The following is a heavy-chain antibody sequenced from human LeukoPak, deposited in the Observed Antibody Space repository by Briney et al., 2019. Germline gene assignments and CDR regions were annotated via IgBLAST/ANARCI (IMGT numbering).Heavy chain of an antibody. V-gene: IGHV3-21*01. CDR1: GFAFSSYS. CDR2: ISSSSSYI. CDR3: ARDQYSRASRFDP. D-gene: IGHD6-6*01. Sequence: GGSLRLSCAASGFAFSSYSMNWVRQAPGKGLEWVSSISSSSSYIYYADSVKGRFTISRDNAKNSLYLQMNSLRAEDTAVYYCARDQYSRASRFDPWGQGTLVTVSS. J-gene: IGHJ5*02.